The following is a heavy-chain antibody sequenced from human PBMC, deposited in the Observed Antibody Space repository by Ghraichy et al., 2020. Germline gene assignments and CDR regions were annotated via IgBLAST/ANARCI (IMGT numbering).Heavy chain of an antibody. J-gene: IGHJ4*02. CDR3: ARVLVRGVMSLDY. CDR2: INPNSGGT. D-gene: IGHD3-10*01. CDR1: GYTFTGYY. V-gene: IGHV1-2*02. Sequence: ASVKVSCKASGYTFTGYYMHWVRQAPGQGLEWLGWINPNSGGTNYAQKFQGRVTMTRDTSISTAYMELSRLRSDDTAVYYCARVLVRGVMSLDYWGQGTLVTVSS.